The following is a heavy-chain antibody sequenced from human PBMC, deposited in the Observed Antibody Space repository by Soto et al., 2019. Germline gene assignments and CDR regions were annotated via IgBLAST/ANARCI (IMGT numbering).Heavy chain of an antibody. CDR3: ARVEDSGTYLI. CDR1: GYKFPDYG. V-gene: IGHV1-18*01. D-gene: IGHD1-26*01. J-gene: IGHJ4*02. Sequence: QARLTQSGPEVKKLGASVKVSCKASGYKFPDYGISWVRRAPGQGPEWLGWISAYNGDTEYANKFQGRITVTTDTSTTTVDLELRRLRPEDTAIYYCARVEDSGTYLIGGQGTLVTASS. CDR2: ISAYNGDT.